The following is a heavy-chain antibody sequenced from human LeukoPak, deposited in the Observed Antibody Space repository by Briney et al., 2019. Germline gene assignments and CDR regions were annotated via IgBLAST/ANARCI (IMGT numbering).Heavy chain of an antibody. D-gene: IGHD6-13*01. J-gene: IGHJ4*02. Sequence: ASVKVSCKAFGHSLTSYSMHWVRQAPGQGLEWMGIINPSGGSTSYAQKFQGRVTMTRDTSTSTVYMEVTSLRSEDTAVYYCAGVIAAAGTDYFDYWGQGTLVTVSS. CDR3: AGVIAAAGTDYFDY. V-gene: IGHV1-46*01. CDR1: GHSLTSYS. CDR2: INPSGGST.